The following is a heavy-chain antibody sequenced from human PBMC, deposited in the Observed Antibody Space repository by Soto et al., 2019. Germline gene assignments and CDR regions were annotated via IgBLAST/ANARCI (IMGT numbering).Heavy chain of an antibody. CDR2: MNPNSGNT. Sequence: ASVKVSCKASGYTFTSYDINWVRQATGQGLEWMGWMNPNSGNTGYAQKFQGRVTMTRNTSISTAYMELSSLRPDDTALYYCARDRLRLGELSLIGYFDYWGQGTLVTVSS. V-gene: IGHV1-8*01. D-gene: IGHD3-16*02. CDR3: ARDRLRLGELSLIGYFDY. J-gene: IGHJ4*02. CDR1: GYTFTSYD.